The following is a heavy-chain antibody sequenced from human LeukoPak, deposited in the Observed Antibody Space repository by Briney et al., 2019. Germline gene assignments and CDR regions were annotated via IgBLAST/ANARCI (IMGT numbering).Heavy chain of an antibody. J-gene: IGHJ4*02. CDR1: GGSISSYY. CDR2: ISNSRST. CDR3: ASHYGSGFDY. D-gene: IGHD3-10*01. V-gene: IGHV4-59*01. Sequence: SETLSLTCTVSGGSISSYYWSWIRQPPGEGLEWIGYISNSRSTNYNPSLKSRVTVSVDTSKNQFSLKLSSVTAADTAMYYCASHYGSGFDYWGQGTLVTVSS.